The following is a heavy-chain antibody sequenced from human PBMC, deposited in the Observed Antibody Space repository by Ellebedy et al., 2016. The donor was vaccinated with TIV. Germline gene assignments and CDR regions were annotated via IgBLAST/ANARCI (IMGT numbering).Heavy chain of an antibody. J-gene: IGHJ4*02. Sequence: SVKVSXXASGFTFTSSAVQWVRQARGQRLEWIGWIVVGSGNTNYAQKFQERVTITRDTSTSTAYMELRSLRSDDTAVYYCARDREGWELLEDYWGQGTLVTVSS. CDR1: GFTFTSSA. D-gene: IGHD1-26*01. CDR3: ARDREGWELLEDY. CDR2: IVVGSGNT. V-gene: IGHV1-58*01.